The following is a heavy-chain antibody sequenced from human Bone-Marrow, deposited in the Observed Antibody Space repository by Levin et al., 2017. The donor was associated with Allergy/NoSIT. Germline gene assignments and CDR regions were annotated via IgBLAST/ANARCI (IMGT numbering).Heavy chain of an antibody. CDR2: ISYDGSNK. J-gene: IGHJ6*02. CDR1: GFTFSSYA. CDR3: ASDRVLAVAALYYYYGMDV. V-gene: IGHV3-30-3*01. D-gene: IGHD6-19*01. Sequence: GESLKISCAASGFTFSSYAMHWVRQAPGKGLEWVAVISYDGSNKYYADSVKGRFTISRDNSKNTLYLQMNSLRAEDTAVYYCASDRVLAVAALYYYYGMDVWGQGTTVTVSS.